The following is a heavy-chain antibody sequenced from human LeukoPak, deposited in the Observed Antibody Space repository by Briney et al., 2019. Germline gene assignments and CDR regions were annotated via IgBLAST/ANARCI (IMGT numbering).Heavy chain of an antibody. CDR3: AKSLRAYSYGYFDY. D-gene: IGHD5-18*01. J-gene: IGHJ4*02. CDR1: GFTFRNYA. Sequence: GGSLRLSCAASGFTFRNYAMTWVRQAPGKGLEWVSAVSGSDDSTYYADSVKGRFSISRDNSKNTLYLHMNSLRADDTAVYYCAKSLRAYSYGYFDYWGQGTLLTVSS. CDR2: VSGSDDST. V-gene: IGHV3-23*01.